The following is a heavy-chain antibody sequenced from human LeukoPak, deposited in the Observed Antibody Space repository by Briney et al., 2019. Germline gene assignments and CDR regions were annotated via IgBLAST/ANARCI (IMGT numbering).Heavy chain of an antibody. D-gene: IGHD4-17*01. Sequence: SETLSLTCTVSGVSVSSGSYYWSWIRQPPGKGLEWIGYIYYSGSTYYNPSLKSRVTISVDTSKNQFSLKLSSVTAADTAVYYCARGKDDYGDYGMVDYWGQGTLVTVSS. CDR2: IYYSGST. CDR3: ARGKDDYGDYGMVDY. CDR1: GVSVSSGSYY. V-gene: IGHV4-61*01. J-gene: IGHJ4*02.